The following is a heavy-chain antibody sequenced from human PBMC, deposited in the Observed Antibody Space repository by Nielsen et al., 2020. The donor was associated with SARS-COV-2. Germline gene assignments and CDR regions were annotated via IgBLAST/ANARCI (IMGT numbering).Heavy chain of an antibody. CDR3: ARGGGNFTP. J-gene: IGHJ5*02. Sequence: SVKVSCKASGYTFSNYGITWVRQAPGQGLEWMGWISYNGDTTYSRKFQDRVTMTKDTFTSTAYMELRSLRSDDTAVYYCARGGGNFTPWGQGTLVTVSS. V-gene: IGHV1-18*04. D-gene: IGHD4-23*01. CDR2: ISYNGDT. CDR1: GYTFSNYG.